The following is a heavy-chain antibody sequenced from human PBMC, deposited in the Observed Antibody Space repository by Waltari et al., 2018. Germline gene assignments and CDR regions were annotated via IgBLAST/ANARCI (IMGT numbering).Heavy chain of an antibody. CDR2: IIPIFGTA. CDR1: GGTFSSYA. V-gene: IGHV1-69*13. Sequence: QVQLVQSGAEVKKPGSSVKVSCKASGGTFSSYAISWVRQAPGQGLEWMGGIIPIFGTANYAQKFQGRVTITADESTSTAYMELSSLRSEDTAVYYCARGYAHYEGDYYYGMDVWGQGTTVTVSS. CDR3: ARGYAHYEGDYYYGMDV. D-gene: IGHD3-16*01. J-gene: IGHJ6*02.